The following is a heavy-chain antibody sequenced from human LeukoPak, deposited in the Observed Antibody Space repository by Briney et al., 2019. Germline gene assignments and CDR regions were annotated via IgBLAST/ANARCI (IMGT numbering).Heavy chain of an antibody. CDR3: ARDRVRGGNWYFDL. D-gene: IGHD3-16*01. CDR2: IKQDGSEK. Sequence: GGSLRLSCAASGFTFSSYWMSWVRQAPGKGLEWVANIKQDGSEKYYVDSVKGRFTISRDNAKNSLYLQMNSLRVEDTAVYYCARDRVRGGNWYFDLWGRGTLVTVSS. J-gene: IGHJ2*01. CDR1: GFTFSSYW. V-gene: IGHV3-7*01.